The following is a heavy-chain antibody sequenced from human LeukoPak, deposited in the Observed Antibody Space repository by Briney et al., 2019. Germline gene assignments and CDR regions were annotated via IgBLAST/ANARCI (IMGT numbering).Heavy chain of an antibody. V-gene: IGHV3-23*01. CDR1: GFTFSSYG. Sequence: GRSLRLSCAASGFTFSSYGMHWVRQAPGKGLEWVSGMSGSGGSTYYADSVKGRFTISRDNSKNTLYLQMNSLRAEDTALYYCAKSLHGSGSYYNYWGQGTLVTVSS. CDR2: MSGSGGST. J-gene: IGHJ4*02. D-gene: IGHD3-10*01. CDR3: AKSLHGSGSYYNY.